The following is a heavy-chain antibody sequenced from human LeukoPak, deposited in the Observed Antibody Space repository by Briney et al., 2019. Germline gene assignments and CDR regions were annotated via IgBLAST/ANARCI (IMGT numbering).Heavy chain of an antibody. CDR1: GFTFSSYW. CDR2: IKQDGSEK. CDR3: ARDDTVTTRVGFID. J-gene: IGHJ4*02. V-gene: IGHV3-7*01. D-gene: IGHD4-17*01. Sequence: PGGSLRLSCAASGFTFSSYWMSWVRQAPGKGLECVANIKQDGSEKYYVDSVKGRFTISRDNAKNSLYLQMNSLRAEDTAVYYCARDDTVTTRVGFIDWGQGTLVTVSS.